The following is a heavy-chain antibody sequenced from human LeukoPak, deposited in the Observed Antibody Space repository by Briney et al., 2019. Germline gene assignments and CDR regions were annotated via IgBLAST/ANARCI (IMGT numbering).Heavy chain of an antibody. J-gene: IGHJ5*01. CDR1: GGSISSSSYY. D-gene: IGHD3-9*01. CDR3: ARDQPTGLLRYFDWFVY. CDR2: IYYSGST. V-gene: IGHV4-39*07. Sequence: NTSETLSLTCTVSGGSISSSSYYWGWIRQPPGKGLEWIGSIYYSGSTYYNPSLKSRVTISVDTSKNQFSLKLSSVTAADTAVYYCARDQPTGLLRYFDWFVYWGQGTLVTVSS.